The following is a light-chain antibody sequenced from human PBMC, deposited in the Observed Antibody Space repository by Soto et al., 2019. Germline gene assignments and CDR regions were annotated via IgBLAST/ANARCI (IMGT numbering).Light chain of an antibody. V-gene: IGKV3-20*01. CDR3: HQYGTSPVT. CDR2: GAS. Sequence: EIVLTQSPGTLSLSPGERATLSCRASQSVSNTYLAWYQHKPGQAPRLLIYGASDRATGITDRFRGSGSVTDFTLTIRSLEPEEFALYYFHQYGTSPVTFGQGTKLEIK. CDR1: QSVSNTY. J-gene: IGKJ2*01.